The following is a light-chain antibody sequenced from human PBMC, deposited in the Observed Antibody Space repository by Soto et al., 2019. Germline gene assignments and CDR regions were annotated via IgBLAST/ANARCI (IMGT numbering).Light chain of an antibody. V-gene: IGLV2-14*01. J-gene: IGLJ1*01. CDR3: SSYTSSSTLNYV. CDR1: SSDVGGYNY. Sequence: QSVLTQPASVSGSPGQSITISCTGTSSDVGGYNYVSWYQQHPGKAPRVMIYEVSNRPSGVSNRFSGSKSGNTASLTISGLQAEDEADYYCSSYTSSSTLNYVFGTGTKVTVL. CDR2: EVS.